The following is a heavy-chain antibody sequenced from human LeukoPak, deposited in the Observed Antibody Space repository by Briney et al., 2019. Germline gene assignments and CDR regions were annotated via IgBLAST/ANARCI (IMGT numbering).Heavy chain of an antibody. CDR1: GFSFSSYA. V-gene: IGHV3-21*01. J-gene: IGHJ4*02. CDR3: ARAYSGYDFFDY. Sequence: GRSLRLSCAASGFSFSSYAIHWVRQAPGKGLEWVSSISSSSSYIYYADSVKGRFTISRDNAKNSLYLQMNSLRAEDTAVYYCARAYSGYDFFDYWGQGTLVTVSS. CDR2: ISSSSSYI. D-gene: IGHD5-12*01.